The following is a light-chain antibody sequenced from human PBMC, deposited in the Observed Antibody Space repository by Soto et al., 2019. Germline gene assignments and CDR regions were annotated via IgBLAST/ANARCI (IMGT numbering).Light chain of an antibody. V-gene: IGLV2-23*02. CDR2: EVS. CDR1: SSDVGSYNL. CDR3: CSYAGSKV. Sequence: VLTKPASVSGLPGQSSTISCTRTSSDVGSYNLVSWYQQHPGKAPKLMIYEVSKRPSGVSNRFSGSKSGNTASLTISGLQAEDEADYYCCSYAGSKVFGTGTKVTVL. J-gene: IGLJ1*01.